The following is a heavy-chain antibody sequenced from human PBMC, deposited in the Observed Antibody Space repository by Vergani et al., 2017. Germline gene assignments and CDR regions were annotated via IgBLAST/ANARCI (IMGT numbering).Heavy chain of an antibody. Sequence: QVQLVQSGAEVKKPGSSVKVSCKASGGTFSSYAISWVRPAPGQGLEWMGGIIPIFGTANYAQKFQGRVTITADESTSTAYMELSSLRSEDTAVYYCAXSREYSSSSYSDPYYYYGMDVWGQGTTVTVSS. CDR3: AXSREYSSSSYSDPYYYYGMDV. V-gene: IGHV1-69*01. CDR1: GGTFSSYA. D-gene: IGHD6-6*01. CDR2: IIPIFGTA. J-gene: IGHJ6*02.